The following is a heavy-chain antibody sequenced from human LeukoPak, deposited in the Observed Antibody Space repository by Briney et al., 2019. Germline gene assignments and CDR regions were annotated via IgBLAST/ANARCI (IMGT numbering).Heavy chain of an antibody. D-gene: IGHD4-17*01. CDR2: IYSGGST. V-gene: IGHV3-53*01. J-gene: IGHJ4*02. Sequence: GGSLRLSCAASGFTVSSNYMSWVRQAPGKGLEWVSVIYSGGSTYYADSVKGRFTISRDHSKNTLYLQMNSLRAEDTAVYYCARGVDGDYSFDYWGQGTLVTVSS. CDR3: ARGVDGDYSFDY. CDR1: GFTVSSNY.